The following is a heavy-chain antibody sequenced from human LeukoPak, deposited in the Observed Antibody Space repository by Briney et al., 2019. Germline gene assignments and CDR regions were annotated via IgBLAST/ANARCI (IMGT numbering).Heavy chain of an antibody. CDR2: INPNSGGT. D-gene: IGHD3-22*01. J-gene: IGHJ4*02. CDR1: GYTFTGYY. Sequence: ASVKVSCKASGYTFTGYYMHWVRQAPGQGLEWMGWINPNSGGTNSAQKFQGRVTMTRDTSISTAYMELSRLRSDDTAVYYCARGPLGYYDSSGYYSLDYWGQGTLVTVSS. V-gene: IGHV1-2*02. CDR3: ARGPLGYYDSSGYYSLDY.